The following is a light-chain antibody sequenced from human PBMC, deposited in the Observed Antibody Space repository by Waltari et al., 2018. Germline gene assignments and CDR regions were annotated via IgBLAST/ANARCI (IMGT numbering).Light chain of an antibody. J-gene: IGKJ1*01. Sequence: EIVMTQSPATLSVSPGERATLSCRASQGVSSKLAWYQQKPGQPPRLLLYDTSVRAAGIPARFSGSGSGTEFTPTISSLQSDDFAVYYCQQYNNWPPWTFGQGTKVEIK. CDR2: DTS. V-gene: IGKV3-15*01. CDR1: QGVSSK. CDR3: QQYNNWPPWT.